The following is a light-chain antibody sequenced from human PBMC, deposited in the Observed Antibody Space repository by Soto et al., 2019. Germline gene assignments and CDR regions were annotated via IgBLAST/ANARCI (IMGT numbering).Light chain of an antibody. CDR3: QRYNSFSS. Sequence: DIQMTQSPSTLSASVGDRVTITCRASQSISSWLAWYQQKPGKAPKLLIYDASSLESGVPSRFSGSGSRTEFTLSISSLQPDGFGTYFCQRYNSFSSFGQGTKVEI. J-gene: IGKJ1*01. V-gene: IGKV1-5*01. CDR2: DAS. CDR1: QSISSW.